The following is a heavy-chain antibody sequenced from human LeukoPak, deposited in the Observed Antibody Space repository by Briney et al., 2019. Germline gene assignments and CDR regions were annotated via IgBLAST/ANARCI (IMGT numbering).Heavy chain of an antibody. V-gene: IGHV1-69*05. CDR3: ARGSYSDYIFDY. Sequence: SVKVSCKASGGTFSSYGINWVRQAPGQGLEWMGRIIPMFGATNYAQKFQGRVTVTTDESTSTAYMELSSLRSEDTAVYYCARGSYSDYIFDYWGQGTLVTVSS. J-gene: IGHJ4*02. D-gene: IGHD4-11*01. CDR2: IIPMFGAT. CDR1: GGTFSSYG.